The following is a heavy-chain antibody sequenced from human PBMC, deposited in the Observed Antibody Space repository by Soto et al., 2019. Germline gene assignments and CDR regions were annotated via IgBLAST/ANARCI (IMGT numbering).Heavy chain of an antibody. CDR3: ARVYSTYYDFWSGYALSRGACPDY. V-gene: IGHV3-7*01. CDR1: GFTFSSDW. Sequence: GGSLRLSCAASGFTFSSDWMSWVRQAPGKGLEWVANIKQDGSEKYYVDSVKGRFTISRDNAKNSLYLQMNSLRAEDTAVYYCARVYSTYYDFWSGYALSRGACPDYWGQGTLVTVSS. J-gene: IGHJ4*02. CDR2: IKQDGSEK. D-gene: IGHD3-3*01.